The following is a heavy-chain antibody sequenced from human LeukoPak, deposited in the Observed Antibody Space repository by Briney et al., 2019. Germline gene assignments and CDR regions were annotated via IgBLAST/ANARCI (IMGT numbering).Heavy chain of an antibody. J-gene: IGHJ5*02. Sequence: SETLSLTCTVSGGSISSYYWSWLRQPPGKGLEWIGYIYYSGSTNYNPSLKSRVTISVDTSKNQFSLKLSSVTAADTAVYYCACSPYYVILTGYQNWFDPWGQGTLVTVSS. CDR2: IYYSGST. CDR1: GGSISSYY. V-gene: IGHV4-59*01. D-gene: IGHD3-9*01. CDR3: ACSPYYVILTGYQNWFDP.